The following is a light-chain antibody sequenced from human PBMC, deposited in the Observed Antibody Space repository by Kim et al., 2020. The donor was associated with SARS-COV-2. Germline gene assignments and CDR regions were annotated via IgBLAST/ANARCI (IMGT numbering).Light chain of an antibody. V-gene: IGLV2-14*01. CDR1: SSDVGGYNY. CDR2: DVS. CDR3: SSYTSSSTWV. J-gene: IGLJ3*02. Sequence: QSVLTQPASVSGSPGQSITISCTGTSSDVGGYNYVSWYQQHPGKAPKLMIYDVSKRPSGVSNRFSGSKSGNTASQTISGLQAEDEADYYCSSYTSSSTWVFGGGTQLTVL.